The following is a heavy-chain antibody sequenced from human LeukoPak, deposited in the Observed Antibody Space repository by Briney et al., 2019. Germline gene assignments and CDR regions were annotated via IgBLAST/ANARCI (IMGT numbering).Heavy chain of an antibody. CDR2: INHSGTT. D-gene: IGHD3-10*01. CDR3: ARGSSVLVRGVIWGGDYFDF. Sequence: SETLSLTCAVYGGSFSDYYWTWIRQPPGSRLEWIGEINHSGTTNYNPSLKSRVTISVDMSRKHFSLKLISVTAADTAVYYCARGSSVLVRGVIWGGDYFDFWGQGALVTVSS. CDR1: GGSFSDYY. J-gene: IGHJ4*02. V-gene: IGHV4-34*01.